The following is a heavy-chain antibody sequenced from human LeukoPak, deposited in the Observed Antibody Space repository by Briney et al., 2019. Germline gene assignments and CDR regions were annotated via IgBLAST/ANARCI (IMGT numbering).Heavy chain of an antibody. CDR3: ARDRLTSGSYFFDY. Sequence: GGSLRLSCAASAFTFSDYSMNWVRQAPGKGLEWISYISGRSSTIYYADSVRGRFTISRDNAKNSMYLQLNSLRAEDTAVYYCARDRLTSGSYFFDYWGQGTLVTVSS. V-gene: IGHV3-48*01. J-gene: IGHJ4*02. CDR2: ISGRSSTI. D-gene: IGHD1-26*01. CDR1: AFTFSDYS.